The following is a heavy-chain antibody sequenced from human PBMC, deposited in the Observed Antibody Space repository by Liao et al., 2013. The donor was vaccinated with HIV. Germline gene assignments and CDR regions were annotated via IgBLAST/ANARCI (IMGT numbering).Heavy chain of an antibody. D-gene: IGHD3-3*01. J-gene: IGHJ4*02. Sequence: QLQLQESGPGLVKPSETLSLTCTVSGDSVNSTSSYWGCIRQSPGKGLEWIGSMYYSGSTYYNPSLKSRVTISVDTSKNQFSLKVSSVTAADTAVYYCARARGANYDFWSGPGYFDYWGQGTLVTVSS. V-gene: IGHV4-39*07. CDR3: ARARGANYDFWSGPGYFDY. CDR1: GDSVNSTSSY. CDR2: MYYSGST.